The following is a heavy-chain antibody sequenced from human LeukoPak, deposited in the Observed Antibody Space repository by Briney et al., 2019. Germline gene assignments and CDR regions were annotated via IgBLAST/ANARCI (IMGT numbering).Heavy chain of an antibody. CDR3: ATGTGYSYGYFLFDY. V-gene: IGHV3-9*01. D-gene: IGHD5-18*01. CDR1: GFTYDDYA. Sequence: GGSLRLSCAASGFTYDDYAMHWVRQAPGKGLEWVSGISWNSGSIGCADSVKGRFTISRDNAKNSLYLQMNSLRAEDTALYYCATGTGYSYGYFLFDYWGQGTLVTVSS. J-gene: IGHJ4*02. CDR2: ISWNSGSI.